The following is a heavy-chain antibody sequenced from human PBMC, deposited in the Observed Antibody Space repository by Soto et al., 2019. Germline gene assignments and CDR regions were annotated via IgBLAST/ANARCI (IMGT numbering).Heavy chain of an antibody. Sequence: GGSLRLSCAASGFTVSSNYMSWVRQAPGKGLEWVSVIYSGGSTYYADSVKGRFTISRDNSKNTLYLQMNSLRAEDTAVYYCARVIGIELHYYYYGMDVWGQGTTVTVSS. CDR2: IYSGGST. CDR3: ARVIGIELHYYYYGMDV. D-gene: IGHD1-7*01. J-gene: IGHJ6*02. V-gene: IGHV3-53*01. CDR1: GFTVSSNY.